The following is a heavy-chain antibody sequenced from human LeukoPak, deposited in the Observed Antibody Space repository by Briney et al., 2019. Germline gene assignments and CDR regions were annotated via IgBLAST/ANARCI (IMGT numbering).Heavy chain of an antibody. CDR3: ARRSGLANGWFDP. V-gene: IGHV4-34*01. J-gene: IGHJ5*02. CDR2: INHSGST. CDR1: GGSFSGYY. D-gene: IGHD3-10*01. Sequence: PSETLSLTCAVYGGSFSGYYWSWIRQPPGKGLEWIGEINHSGSTNYNPSLKSRVTISVDTSKNQFSLKLSSVTAADTAVYYCARRSGLANGWFDPWGQGTLVTVSS.